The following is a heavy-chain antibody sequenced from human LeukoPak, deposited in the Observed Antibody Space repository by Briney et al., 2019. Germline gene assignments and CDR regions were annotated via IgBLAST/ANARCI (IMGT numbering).Heavy chain of an antibody. D-gene: IGHD6-19*01. V-gene: IGHV4-61*02. CDR3: ARVRGSGWSRGYFDY. J-gene: IGHJ4*02. CDR1: GGSISSGGYS. CDR2: IYTSGST. Sequence: SETLSLTCAVSGGSISSGGYSWSWIRQPPGKGLEWIGRIYTSGSTNYNPSLKSRVTMSVDTSKNQFSLKLSSVTAADTAVYYCARVRGSGWSRGYFDYWGRGTLVTVSS.